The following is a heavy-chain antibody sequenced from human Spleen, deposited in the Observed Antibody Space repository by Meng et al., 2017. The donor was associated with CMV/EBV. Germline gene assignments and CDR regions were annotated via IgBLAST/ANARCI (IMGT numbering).Heavy chain of an antibody. Sequence: GDSVSNNRAAWTWIRQAPSRGLEWLGRTYYRSKWYTDIAVSMKSRITINPDTSKNQFSLQLDSVTPEDTAVYYCARAIGAGKGWFDPWGQGTLVTVSS. CDR2: TYYRSKWYT. CDR3: ARAIGAGKGWFDP. CDR1: GDSVSNNRAA. J-gene: IGHJ5*02. V-gene: IGHV6-1*01. D-gene: IGHD4/OR15-4a*01.